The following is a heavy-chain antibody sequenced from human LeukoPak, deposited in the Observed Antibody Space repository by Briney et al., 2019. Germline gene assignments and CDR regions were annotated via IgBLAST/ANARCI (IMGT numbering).Heavy chain of an antibody. CDR1: GFTFSSYG. J-gene: IGHJ4*02. CDR2: ISYDGSNK. Sequence: GGSLRLSCAASGFTFSSYGMHWVRQAPGKGLEWVAVISYDGSNKYYADSVKGRFTISRDNSKNTLYLQMNSLRAEDTAVYYCAKGGCSSTSCYTGFWGQGTLVTVSS. CDR3: AKGGCSSTSCYTGF. D-gene: IGHD2-2*02. V-gene: IGHV3-30*18.